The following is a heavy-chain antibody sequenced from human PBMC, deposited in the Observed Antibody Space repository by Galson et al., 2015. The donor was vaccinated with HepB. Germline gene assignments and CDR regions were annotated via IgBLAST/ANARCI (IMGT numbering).Heavy chain of an antibody. D-gene: IGHD4-11*01. Sequence: SLRLSCAASGFTVSSSYMSWVRQAPGKGLEWVSVIYSGNNTYYADSVKGRFTISRDKSKNTLYLQMNSLRAEDTAVYYCARGQGDDYLNYYYYSGMDVWGQGTTVTVSS. CDR2: IYSGNNT. CDR3: ARGQGDDYLNYYYYSGMDV. CDR1: GFTVSSSY. V-gene: IGHV3-66*02. J-gene: IGHJ6*02.